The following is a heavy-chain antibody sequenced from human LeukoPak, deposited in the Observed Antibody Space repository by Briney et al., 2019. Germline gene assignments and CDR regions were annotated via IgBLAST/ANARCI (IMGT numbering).Heavy chain of an antibody. J-gene: IGHJ3*02. V-gene: IGHV3-74*01. D-gene: IGHD1-26*01. Sequence: GGSLRLSCAASGFTFSRYWLHWVRQAPGKGLLWVSRINDDGSSISYADSVKGRLTISRDNAKNTLYLQMNSLRAEDTAVYYCARGGNYLLDAFDIWGQGTMVTVSS. CDR2: INDDGSSI. CDR1: GFTFSRYW. CDR3: ARGGNYLLDAFDI.